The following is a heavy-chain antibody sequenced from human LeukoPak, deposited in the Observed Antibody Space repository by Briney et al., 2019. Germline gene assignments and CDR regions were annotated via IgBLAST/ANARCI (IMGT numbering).Heavy chain of an antibody. Sequence: GASVKVSCKASGGTFSSYAISWVRQAPGQGLEWMGGIIPIFGTANYAQKFQGRVTITADESTSTAYMELSSLRSEDTAVYYCASARDGPAAMANWGQGTLVTVSS. CDR3: ASARDGPAAMAN. J-gene: IGHJ4*02. V-gene: IGHV1-69*13. CDR2: IIPIFGTA. D-gene: IGHD2-2*01. CDR1: GGTFSSYA.